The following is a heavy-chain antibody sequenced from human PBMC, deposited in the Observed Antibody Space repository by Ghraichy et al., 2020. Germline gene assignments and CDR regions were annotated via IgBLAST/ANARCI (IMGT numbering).Heavy chain of an antibody. V-gene: IGHV3-48*03. D-gene: IGHD5/OR15-5a*01. CDR1: GFTFSSYE. CDR2: ISSSGSTI. CDR3: ARGPSFECLFDY. J-gene: IGHJ4*02. Sequence: GGSLRLSCAASGFTFSSYEMNWVRQAPGKGLEWVSYISSSGSTIYYADSVKGRFTISRDNAKNSLYLQMNSLRAEDTAVYYCARGPSFECLFDYWGQGTLVTVSS.